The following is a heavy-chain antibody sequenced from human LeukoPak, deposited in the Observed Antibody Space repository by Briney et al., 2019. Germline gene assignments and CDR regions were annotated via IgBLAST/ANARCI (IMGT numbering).Heavy chain of an antibody. Sequence: SETLSRTCAVLGGSFSGYYWSWIRQPPGKGLEWIGEVNRSGSPSYNPPLRSRVTISVDTSKNQFSLKLSFVAAADTAADYCARGELALGAFDIWGQGTVVTVSS. CDR2: VNRSGSP. V-gene: IGHV4-34*01. D-gene: IGHD3-3*02. J-gene: IGHJ3*02. CDR3: ARGELALGAFDI. CDR1: GGSFSGYY.